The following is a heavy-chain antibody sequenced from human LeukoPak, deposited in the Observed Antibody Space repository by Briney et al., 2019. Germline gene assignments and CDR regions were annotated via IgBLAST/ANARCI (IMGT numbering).Heavy chain of an antibody. Sequence: GGSLRLSCAASGFTFSSYAMSWVRQAPGKGLEWVSAISASGGSTYYADSVKGRFTISRDNAKNSLYLQMNSLRAEDTAVYYCARTSGYYPHYFDYWGQGSLVTVSS. CDR1: GFTFSSYA. CDR2: ISASGGST. D-gene: IGHD3-22*01. J-gene: IGHJ4*02. V-gene: IGHV3-23*01. CDR3: ARTSGYYPHYFDY.